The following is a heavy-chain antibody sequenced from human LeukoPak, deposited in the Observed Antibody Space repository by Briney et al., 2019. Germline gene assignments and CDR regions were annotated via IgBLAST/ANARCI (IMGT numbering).Heavy chain of an antibody. J-gene: IGHJ4*02. Sequence: PGGSLRLSCAASGFTFSSYWMSWVRQAPGKGLEWVANIKQDGSEKYYVDSVKGRFTISRDNAKNSLYLQMNSLGAEDTAVYYCARSALLGWAQYYYGSGSFDYWGQGTLVTVSS. CDR3: ARSALLGWAQYYYGSGSFDY. V-gene: IGHV3-7*01. CDR1: GFTFSSYW. D-gene: IGHD3-10*01. CDR2: IKQDGSEK.